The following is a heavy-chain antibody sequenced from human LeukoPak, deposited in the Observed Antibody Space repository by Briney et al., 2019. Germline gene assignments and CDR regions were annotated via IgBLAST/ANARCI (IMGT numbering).Heavy chain of an antibody. CDR1: GFTLSSFW. D-gene: IGHD3-10*01. CDR3: ARYGYDSGRGFDP. CDR2: ISADGSST. Sequence: KPGGSLRLSCAAAGFTLSSFWIHWVRQPPGNGLVWVSRISADGSSTIYADPVKGRFTISRDNAENTVYLQMNSMRVEDTAVYYCARYGYDSGRGFDPWGQGILVTVST. J-gene: IGHJ5*02. V-gene: IGHV3-74*01.